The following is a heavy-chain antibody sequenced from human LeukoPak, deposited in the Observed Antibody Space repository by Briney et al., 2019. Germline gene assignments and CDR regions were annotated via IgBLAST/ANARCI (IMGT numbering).Heavy chain of an antibody. CDR1: GGSISSYY. Sequence: SETLSLTCTVSGGSISSYYWSWIRQPPGRGLEWIGYIHYSGSTNYNPSLKSRVTISVDTSKNQFSLKLSSVTAADTAFYYCARQTVTSNWFDPWGQGTLVTVAS. V-gene: IGHV4-59*01. CDR2: IHYSGST. D-gene: IGHD4-17*01. CDR3: ARQTVTSNWFDP. J-gene: IGHJ5*02.